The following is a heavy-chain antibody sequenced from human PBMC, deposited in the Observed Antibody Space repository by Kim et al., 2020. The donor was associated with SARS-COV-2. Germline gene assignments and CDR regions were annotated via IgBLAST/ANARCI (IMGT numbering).Heavy chain of an antibody. CDR1: GASIDSSDSY. CDR3: ARHKLPSIWFGALGDF. V-gene: IGHV4-39*01. Sequence: SETLSLTCTVSGASIDSSDSYWSWIRQPPGKGLEWIGSLYYSGTTYYNPSLKSRVTISADTARNQFSLKMTSATAADTALYYCARHKLPSIWFGALGDF. J-gene: IGHJ4*01. CDR2: LYYSGTT. D-gene: IGHD3-10*01.